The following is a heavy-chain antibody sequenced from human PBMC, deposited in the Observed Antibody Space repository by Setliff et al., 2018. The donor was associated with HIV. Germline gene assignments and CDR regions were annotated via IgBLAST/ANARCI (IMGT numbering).Heavy chain of an antibody. J-gene: IGHJ4*02. V-gene: IGHV4-4*02. CDR1: GGSISSSNW. CDR3: ARQRHGGAGAHDY. CDR2: IYHSGSA. Sequence: KPSETLSLTCAVSGGSISSSNWWSWVRQPPGKGLEWIGEIYHSGSANYNPSLKSRVIISIDKSKNKFSLKVSSVTAADTAVYYCARQRHGGAGAHDYWGQGTLVTVSS. D-gene: IGHD3-16*01.